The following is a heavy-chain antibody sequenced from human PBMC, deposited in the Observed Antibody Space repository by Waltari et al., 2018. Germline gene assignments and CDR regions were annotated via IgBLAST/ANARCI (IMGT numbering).Heavy chain of an antibody. CDR1: GYTFTGYY. Sequence: QVQLVQSGAEVKKPGASVKVSCKASGYTFTGYYMHWVRQAPGQGLEWMGWINPNSGATNFEQKFQGRVTLTRDTSISTAYMELSRLRSDDTAVYYCARDRRISDYDTNLQAYFDPWGQGTLVTVSS. D-gene: IGHD3-16*01. J-gene: IGHJ5*02. CDR2: INPNSGAT. V-gene: IGHV1-2*02. CDR3: ARDRRISDYDTNLQAYFDP.